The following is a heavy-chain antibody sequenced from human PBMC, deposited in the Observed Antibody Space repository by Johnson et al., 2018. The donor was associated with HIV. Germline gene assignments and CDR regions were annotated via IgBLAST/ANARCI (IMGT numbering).Heavy chain of an antibody. CDR1: GFTFSSYG. CDR3: AREGAWEPPLDAIDI. D-gene: IGHD1-26*01. V-gene: IGHV3-30*02. Sequence: QVQLVESGGGVVQPGGSLRLSCAASGFTFSSYGMHWVRQAPGKGLEWVAFIRYDGSNKYYADSVKGRFTISRDNSKNTLYLQMNSLRAEDTAVYYCAREGAWEPPLDAIDIWGQGTIVTVSS. J-gene: IGHJ3*02. CDR2: IRYDGSNK.